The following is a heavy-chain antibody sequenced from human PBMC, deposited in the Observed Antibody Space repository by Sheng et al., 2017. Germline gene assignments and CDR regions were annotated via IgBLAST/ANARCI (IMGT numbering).Heavy chain of an antibody. V-gene: IGHV3-21*01. CDR1: GFTIRSYN. Sequence: EVSLVESGGGLVKPGGSLRLSCAASGFTIRSYNMNWVRQAPGKGLEWLASISASGRNIHYADSVKGRFTVSRDNAKNSLFLQMNSLTAEDTAVYYCARDKGNEWELPYGMDVWGQGTTVTVSS. CDR3: ARDKGNEWELPYGMDV. CDR2: ISASGRNI. D-gene: IGHD1-26*01. J-gene: IGHJ6*02.